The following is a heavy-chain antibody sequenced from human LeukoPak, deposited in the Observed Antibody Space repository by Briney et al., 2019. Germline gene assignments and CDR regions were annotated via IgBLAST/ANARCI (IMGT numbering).Heavy chain of an antibody. CDR2: IKRDGSEK. CDR1: GFTFNSYW. J-gene: IGHJ4*02. D-gene: IGHD2-2*01. CDR3: ARGPPDLHCSSTSCRFDY. Sequence: PGGSLRLSCAASGFTFNSYWMSWVRLAPGKGLEWVANIKRDGSEKFYVDSVKGRFTISRDNAKNSLYLQMNSLRAEDTAVYYSARGPPDLHCSSTSCRFDYWGQGTLVTVSS. V-gene: IGHV3-7*03.